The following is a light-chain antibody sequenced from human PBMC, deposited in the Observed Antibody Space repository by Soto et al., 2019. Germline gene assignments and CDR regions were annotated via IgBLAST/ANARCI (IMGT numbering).Light chain of an antibody. CDR2: DAS. J-gene: IGKJ4*01. CDR1: QSVSSS. Sequence: EIVMTQSPATLSVSPGDRATLSCRASQSVSSSLAWYQQIPGQAPRLLIYDASTRATGIPARFGGSGSGTEFSLTISSLQSEHFADYYCQQYNNWPPLTFGGGTKVQLK. CDR3: QQYNNWPPLT. V-gene: IGKV3-15*01.